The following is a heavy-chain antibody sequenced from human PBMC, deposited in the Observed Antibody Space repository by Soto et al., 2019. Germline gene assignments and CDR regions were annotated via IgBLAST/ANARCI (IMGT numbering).Heavy chain of an antibody. Sequence: SETLSLTCTVSGGSISSGDYYWGWIRQPPGKGLQWIGSIFYSGSTYFNPSLKSRVTISVDTSKNQFSLKLSSVTAADTAVYYCARHKRSGTLTSYYDSWGQGTLVTVSS. CDR1: GGSISSGDYY. J-gene: IGHJ4*02. V-gene: IGHV4-39*01. CDR3: ARHKRSGTLTSYYDS. D-gene: IGHD1-26*01. CDR2: IFYSGST.